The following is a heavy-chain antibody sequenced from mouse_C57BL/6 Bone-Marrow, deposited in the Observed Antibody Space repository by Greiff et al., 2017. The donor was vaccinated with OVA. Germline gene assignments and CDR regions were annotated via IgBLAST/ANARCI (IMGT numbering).Heavy chain of an antibody. Sequence: QVQLQQSGAELARPGASVKLSCKASGYTFTSYGISWVKQRTGQGLEWIGEIYPRSGNTYYNEKFKGKATLTADKSSSTAYMELRSLTSEDSAVYFCARVITTVNYAMDYWGQGTSVTVSS. D-gene: IGHD1-1*01. CDR1: GYTFTSYG. V-gene: IGHV1-81*01. J-gene: IGHJ4*01. CDR3: ARVITTVNYAMDY. CDR2: IYPRSGNT.